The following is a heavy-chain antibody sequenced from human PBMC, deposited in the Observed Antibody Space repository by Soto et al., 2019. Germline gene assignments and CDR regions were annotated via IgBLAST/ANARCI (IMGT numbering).Heavy chain of an antibody. CDR1: GFTFSSYA. D-gene: IGHD3-9*01. CDR2: ISYDGSNK. V-gene: IGHV3-30-3*01. J-gene: IGHJ6*02. CDR3: ARGPYSPSRYYDILTGYGMDV. Sequence: QVQLVESGGGVVQPGRSLRLSCAASGFTFSSYAMHWVRQAPGKGLEWVAVISYDGSNKYYADSVKGRFTISRDNSKNTLYLQMNSLRAEDTAVYYCARGPYSPSRYYDILTGYGMDVWGQGTTVTVSS.